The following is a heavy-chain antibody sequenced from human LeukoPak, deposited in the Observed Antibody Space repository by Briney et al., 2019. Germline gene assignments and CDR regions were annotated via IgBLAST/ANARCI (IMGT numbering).Heavy chain of an antibody. Sequence: ASVKVSCKASGYTFTSYDINWVRQATGQGLEWMGWMNPNSGNTGYAQKFQGRVTMTRNTSISTAYMELSSLRSEDTAVYYCARFYSSGSYIYYYYGMDVWGQGTTVTVSS. V-gene: IGHV1-8*01. J-gene: IGHJ6*02. CDR3: ARFYSSGSYIYYYYGMDV. CDR2: MNPNSGNT. CDR1: GYTFTSYD. D-gene: IGHD3-10*01.